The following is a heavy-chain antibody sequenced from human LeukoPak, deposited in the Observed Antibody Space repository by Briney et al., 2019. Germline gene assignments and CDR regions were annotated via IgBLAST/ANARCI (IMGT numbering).Heavy chain of an antibody. D-gene: IGHD4-17*01. CDR1: GFTFGDYV. CDR3: SRVGTATTLAIDY. J-gene: IGHJ4*02. V-gene: IGHV3-49*03. Sequence: GGSLRLSCTGSGFTFGDYVMSWFRQAPGKGLEWVGFIRSKAYGRTTEYAASVKGRFTISRDESKSIAYLQMNSLKTEDTAMYYCSRVGTATTLAIDYWGQGALVTVSS. CDR2: IRSKAYGRTT.